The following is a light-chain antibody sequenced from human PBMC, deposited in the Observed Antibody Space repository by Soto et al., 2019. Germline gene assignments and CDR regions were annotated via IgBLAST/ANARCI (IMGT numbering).Light chain of an antibody. CDR1: QNVDAW. CDR3: QQYNRLIT. J-gene: IGKJ5*01. Sequence: DIQMTQSPSTLSASVGDRVTITCRASQNVDAWLAWYQQKPGKAPKLLIYDASSLESGVPSRFSGSGYGTDFTLSINNLQPDDFATYYCQQYNRLITFGQGTRLEI. CDR2: DAS. V-gene: IGKV1-5*01.